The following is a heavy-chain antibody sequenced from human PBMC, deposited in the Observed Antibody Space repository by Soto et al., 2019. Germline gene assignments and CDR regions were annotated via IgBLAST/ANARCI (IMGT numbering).Heavy chain of an antibody. D-gene: IGHD6-6*01. Sequence: QVQLVQSGSEVKKPGSSVRVSCKASGGSVSNSAISWLRQAPGQGLEWMGGIIPIFGPAIYARKFQGRFTISAAESTCTAYMELKNVRSDDTAVYYCGRGSSLTKVEYWGQGTLVTVSS. J-gene: IGHJ4*02. V-gene: IGHV1-69*01. CDR1: GGSVSNSA. CDR2: IIPIFGPA. CDR3: GRGSSLTKVEY.